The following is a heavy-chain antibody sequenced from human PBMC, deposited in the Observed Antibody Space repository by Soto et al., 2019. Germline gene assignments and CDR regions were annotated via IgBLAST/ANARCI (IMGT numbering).Heavy chain of an antibody. D-gene: IGHD3-3*01. J-gene: IGHJ6*02. CDR1: GGSISSYY. CDR2: INHSGST. V-gene: IGHV4-34*01. CDR3: ARARPDFWSGYRRVYYGMDV. Sequence: SETLSLTCTVSGGSISSYYWSWIRQPPGKGLEWIGEINHSGSTNYNPSLKSRVTISVDTSKNQFSLKLSSVTAADTAVYYCARARPDFWSGYRRVYYGMDVWGQGTTVTVSS.